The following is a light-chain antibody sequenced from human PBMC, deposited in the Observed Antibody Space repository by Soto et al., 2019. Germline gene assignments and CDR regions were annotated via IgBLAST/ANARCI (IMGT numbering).Light chain of an antibody. CDR2: AAS. J-gene: IGKJ2*01. CDR1: QSVSSSY. Sequence: IVLTQSPGTLSLSPGERATLSCRASQSVSSSYLAWYQQKPGQAPRLLIYAASNRATGIPDRFSASGSGTDFTLTISRLEPEDFAVYYCQQYGSSPYTFGQGTKLEIK. CDR3: QQYGSSPYT. V-gene: IGKV3-20*01.